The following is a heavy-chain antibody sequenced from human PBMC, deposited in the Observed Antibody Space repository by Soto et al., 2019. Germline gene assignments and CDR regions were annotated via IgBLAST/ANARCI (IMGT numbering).Heavy chain of an antibody. CDR2: IRAYNGNT. Sequence: QVQLVQSGAEVKKPGASVKVSCKASGYTFTNFGISWVRQAPGQGLEWKGWIRAYNGNTSYAQNFQGRVTMTTDTSTSTAYMELRSLRSADTAVYYCAGGGTPIDYWGQGTLVTVSS. CDR1: GYTFTNFG. J-gene: IGHJ4*02. CDR3: AGGGTPIDY. D-gene: IGHD3-16*01. V-gene: IGHV1-18*01.